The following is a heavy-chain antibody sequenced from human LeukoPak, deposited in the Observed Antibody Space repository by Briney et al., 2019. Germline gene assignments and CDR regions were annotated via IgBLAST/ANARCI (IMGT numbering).Heavy chain of an antibody. CDR2: IYYSGST. CDR3: AGGTYGGYDS. Sequence: SETLSLTCTVSGGSISSYYWSWIRQPPGKGLEWIGYIYYSGSTNYNPSLKSRVTISVDTSKNQFSLKLSSVTAADTAVYYCAGGTYGGYDSWGQGTLVTVSS. J-gene: IGHJ5*02. CDR1: GGSISSYY. D-gene: IGHD5-12*01. V-gene: IGHV4-59*01.